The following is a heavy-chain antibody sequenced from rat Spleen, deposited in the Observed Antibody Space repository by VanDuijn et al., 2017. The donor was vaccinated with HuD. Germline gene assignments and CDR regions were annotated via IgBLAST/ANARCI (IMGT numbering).Heavy chain of an antibody. J-gene: IGHJ2*01. Sequence: QVQLMESGPGLVQPSETLSLTCTVSGFSLTSYNVHWVRQPPGKGLEWMGAMWLSGGTFYNSALKSRLNINRDTSKNQVFLKMNSLQSEDTATYFCARDREDTLGMDYWGQGIMVTVSS. CDR3: ARDREDTLGMDY. CDR2: MWLSGGT. CDR1: GFSLTSYN. D-gene: IGHD1-7*01. V-gene: IGHV2-45*01.